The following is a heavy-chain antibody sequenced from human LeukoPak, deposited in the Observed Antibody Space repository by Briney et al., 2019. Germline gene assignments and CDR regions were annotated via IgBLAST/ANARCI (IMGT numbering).Heavy chain of an antibody. CDR2: INQDGSVK. Sequence: GGSLRLSCAASGVAFSTYWMDWVRQAPGKGLEWVGNINQDGSVKHYVDSVRGRFTFSRDNARNSVYLQMSALRVEDTAVYYCTRDFVFWGQGSLVTASS. J-gene: IGHJ4*02. CDR1: GVAFSTYW. CDR3: TRDFVF. D-gene: IGHD3-3*01. V-gene: IGHV3-7*01.